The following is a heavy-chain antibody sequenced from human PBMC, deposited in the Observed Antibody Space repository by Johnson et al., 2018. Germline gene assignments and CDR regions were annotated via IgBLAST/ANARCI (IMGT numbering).Heavy chain of an antibody. CDR3: AKEASLWFGELLKDYYYYYMDV. CDR2: ISGSGGST. D-gene: IGHD3-10*01. V-gene: IGHV3-23*04. Sequence: VQLVQSGGGLVQPGGSLRLSCAASGFTFSSYAMSWVRKAPGKGLEWVSAISGSGGSTYYADSVKGRFTISRDNSKNTLYLQMNSLRVEDTAVYYCAKEASLWFGELLKDYYYYYMDVWGKGTTVTVSS. J-gene: IGHJ6*03. CDR1: GFTFSSYA.